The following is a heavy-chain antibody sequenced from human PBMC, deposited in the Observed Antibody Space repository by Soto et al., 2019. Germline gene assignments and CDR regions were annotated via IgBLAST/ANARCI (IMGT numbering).Heavy chain of an antibody. CDR1: GYSFTSYD. CDR3: ARDAGIRTTTLES. Sequence: QVQLVQSGAEVKKPGASVKVSCKASGYSFTSYDIKWVRQATGQGLEWMGWMNPHTGDTGYAQKFQGRVTMTRNSSISTAYMELSSLRSDDTAVYYCARDAGIRTTTLESWGQGTLVTVSS. CDR2: MNPHTGDT. J-gene: IGHJ4*02. D-gene: IGHD1-26*01. V-gene: IGHV1-8*01.